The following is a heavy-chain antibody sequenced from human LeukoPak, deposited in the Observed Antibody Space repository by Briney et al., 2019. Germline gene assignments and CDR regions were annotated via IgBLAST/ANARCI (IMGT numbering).Heavy chain of an antibody. V-gene: IGHV3-21*01. CDR1: GFTFSSYS. J-gene: IGHJ6*03. Sequence: PGGSLRLSCAASGFTFSSYSMNWVRQAPGKGLEWVSSISSSSSYIYYADSVKGRFTISRDNAKNSLYLQMDSLRAEDTAVYYCARSNYDFWSGYYSYYMDVWGKGTTVTVSS. CDR3: ARSNYDFWSGYYSYYMDV. CDR2: ISSSSSYI. D-gene: IGHD3-3*01.